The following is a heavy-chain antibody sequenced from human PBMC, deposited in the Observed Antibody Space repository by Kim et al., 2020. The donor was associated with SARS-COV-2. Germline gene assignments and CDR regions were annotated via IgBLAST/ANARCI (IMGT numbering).Heavy chain of an antibody. CDR2: INHSGST. J-gene: IGHJ4*01. Sequence: SETLSLTCAVYGGSFSGYYWSWIRQPPGKGLEWIGEINHSGSTNYNPSLKSRVTISVDTSKNQFSLKLSSVTAADTAVYYCATDFSTHDILTGYYNYWG. V-gene: IGHV4-34*01. CDR3: ATDFSTHDILTGYYNY. D-gene: IGHD3-9*01. CDR1: GGSFSGYY.